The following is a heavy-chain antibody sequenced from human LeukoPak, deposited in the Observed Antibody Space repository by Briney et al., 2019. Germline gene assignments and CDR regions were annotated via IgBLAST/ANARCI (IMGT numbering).Heavy chain of an antibody. V-gene: IGHV3-48*03. CDR3: ARGRPTYFDY. Sequence: GGSLRLSCAASGFTFSNYEMHWVRQAPGKGLEWVSYISSSGSDIYYADSVKGRFTISRDNAKNSLYLQMNSLRAEDTAVYYCARGRPTYFDYWGQGTLVTVSS. CDR1: GFTFSNYE. J-gene: IGHJ4*02. CDR2: ISSSGSDI. D-gene: IGHD4-11*01.